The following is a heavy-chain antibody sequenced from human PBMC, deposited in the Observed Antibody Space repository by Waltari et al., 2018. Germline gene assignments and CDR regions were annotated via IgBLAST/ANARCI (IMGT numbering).Heavy chain of an antibody. CDR1: GGTFSSYA. D-gene: IGHD6-19*01. CDR3: ARDGLYSSGWYGPEG. V-gene: IGHV1-69*01. CDR2: IIPSFGTA. J-gene: IGHJ4*02. Sequence: QVQLVQSGAEVKKPGSSVKVSCKASGGTFSSYAISWVRPAPGQGLEWMGGIIPSFGTANYAQKFQGRVTITADESTRTAYMELSSLRSEDTAVYYCARDGLYSSGWYGPEGWGQGTLVTVSS.